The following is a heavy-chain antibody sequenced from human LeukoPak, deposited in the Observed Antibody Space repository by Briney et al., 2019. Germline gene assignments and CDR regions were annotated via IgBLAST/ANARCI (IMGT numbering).Heavy chain of an antibody. D-gene: IGHD3-22*01. J-gene: IGHJ5*02. Sequence: GASVKVSCKASGYTFTSYDINWVRQATGRGLEWMGWMNPNSGNTGYAQKFQGRVTMTRNTSISTAYMELSSLRSEDTAVYYCARVPGPMIVVFGRGGWFDPWGQGTLVTVSS. V-gene: IGHV1-8*01. CDR2: MNPNSGNT. CDR1: GYTFTSYD. CDR3: ARVPGPMIVVFGRGGWFDP.